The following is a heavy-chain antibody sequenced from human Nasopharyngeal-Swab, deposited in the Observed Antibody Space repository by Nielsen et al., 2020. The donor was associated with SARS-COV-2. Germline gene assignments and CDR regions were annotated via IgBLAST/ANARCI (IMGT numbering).Heavy chain of an antibody. Sequence: ASVKVSCKASGYTFTSYDINWVRQATGQGLEWMGWMNPNSGNTGYAQKFQGRVTMTRNTSISTAYMELSSLRSEDTAVYYCARTGYSGSYPYYYYYDGMDVWGQGTTVTVSS. CDR3: ARTGYSGSYPYYYYYDGMDV. J-gene: IGHJ6*02. CDR2: MNPNSGNT. V-gene: IGHV1-8*01. D-gene: IGHD1-26*01. CDR1: GYTFTSYD.